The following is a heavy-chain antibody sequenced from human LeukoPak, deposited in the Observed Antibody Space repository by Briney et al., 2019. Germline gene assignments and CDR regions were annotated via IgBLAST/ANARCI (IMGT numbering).Heavy chain of an antibody. V-gene: IGHV4-34*01. Sequence: SETLSLTCAVYGGSFSGYYWSWIRQPPGKGLEWIGEINHSGSTNYNPSLKSRVTISVDTSKNQFSLKLSSVTAADTAVYYCASGHLGTLIDYWGQGTPVTVSS. J-gene: IGHJ4*02. CDR1: GGSFSGYY. CDR2: INHSGST. CDR3: ASGHLGTLIDY. D-gene: IGHD2/OR15-2a*01.